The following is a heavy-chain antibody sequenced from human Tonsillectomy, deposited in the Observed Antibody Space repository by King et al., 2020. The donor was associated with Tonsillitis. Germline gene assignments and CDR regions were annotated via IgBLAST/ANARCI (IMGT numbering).Heavy chain of an antibody. D-gene: IGHD6-6*01. CDR1: GFSLSTSAVG. J-gene: IGHJ4*02. V-gene: IGHV2-5*01. CDR3: ANERAARPYDY. CDR2: IYWNGDK. Sequence: TLKESGPTLVKPTQTLTLTCTFSGFSLSTSAVGVGWIRQPPGKALEWLAVIYWNGDKRYSPSLKSRLTITKDTSKNQVVLTMTNMDPVDTATYYCANERAARPYDYWGLGTLVTVSS.